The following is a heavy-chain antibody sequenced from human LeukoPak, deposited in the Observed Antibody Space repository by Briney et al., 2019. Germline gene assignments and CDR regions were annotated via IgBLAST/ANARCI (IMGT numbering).Heavy chain of an antibody. Sequence: PSETLSLTCTVSGGSISSNTYYWGWIRQPPGKGLGWIGTIHYSGNTYYKSSLKSRVTISVDTSRNQFSLKLNSVTAADTAVYYCARRGEGYSSTSYFFDYWGQGALVTVSS. CDR3: ARRGEGYSSTSYFFDY. CDR1: GGSISSNTYY. J-gene: IGHJ4*02. CDR2: IHYSGNT. D-gene: IGHD6-13*01. V-gene: IGHV4-39*01.